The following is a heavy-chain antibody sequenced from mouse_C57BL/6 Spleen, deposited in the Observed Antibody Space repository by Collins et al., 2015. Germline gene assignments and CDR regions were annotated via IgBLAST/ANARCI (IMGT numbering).Heavy chain of an antibody. Sequence: QVQLQQSGAELVRPGTSVKVSCKASGYAFTNYLIEWVKQRPGQGLEWIGVINPGSGGTNYNEKFKGKATLTADKSSSTAYMQLSSLTSDDSAVYFCARSGGRYAMDYWGQGTSVTVSS. CDR1: GYAFTNYL. CDR3: ARSGGRYAMDY. V-gene: IGHV1-54*01. CDR2: INPGSGGT. J-gene: IGHJ4*01. D-gene: IGHD3-1*01.